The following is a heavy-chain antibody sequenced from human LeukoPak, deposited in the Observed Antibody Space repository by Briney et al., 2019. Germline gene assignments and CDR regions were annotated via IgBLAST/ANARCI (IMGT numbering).Heavy chain of an antibody. CDR2: IYYSGST. J-gene: IGHJ6*04. D-gene: IGHD3-10*01. CDR3: ARVAPPYYYGSGPYYGMDV. V-gene: IGHV4-61*01. Sequence: SETLSLTCTVSGGSVSSGSYYWSWIRQPPGKGLEWIGYIYYSGSTNYNPSLKSRVTISVDTSKNQFSLKLSSVTAADTAVYYCARVAPPYYYGSGPYYGMDVWGKGTTVTVSS. CDR1: GGSVSSGSYY.